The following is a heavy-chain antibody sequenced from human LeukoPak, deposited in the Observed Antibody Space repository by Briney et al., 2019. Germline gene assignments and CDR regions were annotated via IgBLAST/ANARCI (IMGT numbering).Heavy chain of an antibody. CDR2: INPNSGGT. D-gene: IGHD3-10*01. J-gene: IGHJ3*02. CDR3: AREGDYYGSGSSPRDDAFDI. V-gene: IGHV1-2*02. CDR1: GYTFTSYY. Sequence: ASVKVSCKASGYTFTSYYMHWVRQAPGQGLEWMGWINPNSGGTNYAQKFQGRATMTRDTSISTAYMELSRLRSDDTAAYYCAREGDYYGSGSSPRDDAFDIWGQGTMVTVSS.